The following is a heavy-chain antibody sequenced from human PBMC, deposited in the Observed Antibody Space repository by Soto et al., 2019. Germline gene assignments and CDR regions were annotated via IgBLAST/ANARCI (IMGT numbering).Heavy chain of an antibody. CDR1: GFTFSSYG. CDR2: ISYDGSNK. V-gene: IGHV3-30*03. J-gene: IGHJ4*02. D-gene: IGHD3-10*01. Sequence: GGSLRLSCAASGFTFSSYGMHWVRQAPGKGLEWVAVISYDGSNKYYADSVKGRFTISRDNSKNTLYLQMNSLRAEDTAVYYCARARIKARYGSGSYGEYYFDYWGQGTLVTVSS. CDR3: ARARIKARYGSGSYGEYYFDY.